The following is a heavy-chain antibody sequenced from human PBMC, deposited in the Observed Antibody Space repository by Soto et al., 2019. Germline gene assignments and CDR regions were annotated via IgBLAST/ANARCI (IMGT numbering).Heavy chain of an antibody. D-gene: IGHD1-26*01. Sequence: PSETLSLTCTVSGGSISNYYWSWIRQPPGKGLQWIGYIFSSGSTNYNPSLKSRVTISVNTSKNQFSLNLNSVTAADTAVYYCATQEVGGSYVYTFDPWGQGTLVTVSS. CDR3: ATQEVGGSYVYTFDP. CDR1: GGSISNYY. V-gene: IGHV4-59*08. J-gene: IGHJ5*02. CDR2: IFSSGST.